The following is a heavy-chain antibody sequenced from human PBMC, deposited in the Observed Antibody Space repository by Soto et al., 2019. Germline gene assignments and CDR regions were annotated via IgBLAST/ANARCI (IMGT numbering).Heavy chain of an antibody. V-gene: IGHV3-23*01. J-gene: IGHJ4*02. D-gene: IGHD4-4*01. CDR2: FSGSGGGT. CDR3: AKAGLQPILSYFDY. CDR1: GFTFSNYA. Sequence: EVQLLESGGGLVQPGGSLRLSCAASGFTFSNYAMTWVRQAPGKGLAWVSAFSGSGGGTYYADSVRGRFTISRDKSKSTLYLQVNSLRADDTAVYYCAKAGLQPILSYFDYWGQGTLVTVSS.